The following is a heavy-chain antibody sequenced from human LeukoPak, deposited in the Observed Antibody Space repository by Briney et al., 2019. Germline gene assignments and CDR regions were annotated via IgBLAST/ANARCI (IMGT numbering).Heavy chain of an antibody. D-gene: IGHD6-19*01. J-gene: IGHJ4*02. V-gene: IGHV3-66*01. Sequence: GGSLRLSSAASLFTVSINYMSWVRPTPGRGVEWVSVIYSGGNTYYADSVKSRFTIPKDKSKNTLYLQMNSLRAEDTAVYYCAREEWSSGWYVVDYWGQGTLVTVSS. CDR3: AREEWSSGWYVVDY. CDR1: LFTVSINY. CDR2: IYSGGNT.